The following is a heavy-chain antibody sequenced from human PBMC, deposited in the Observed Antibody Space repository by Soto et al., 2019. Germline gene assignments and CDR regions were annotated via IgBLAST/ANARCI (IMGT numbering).Heavy chain of an antibody. CDR3: AKVAYYYDSSGAPRVNWFDP. CDR1: GFTFSSYG. V-gene: IGHV3-23*01. CDR2: ISGSGGST. D-gene: IGHD3-22*01. J-gene: IGHJ5*02. Sequence: GGSLRLSCAASGFTFSSYGMHWVRQAPGKGLEWVSAISGSGGSTYYADSVKGRFTISRDNSKNTLYLQMNSLRAEDTAVYYCAKVAYYYDSSGAPRVNWFDPWGQGTLVTVSS.